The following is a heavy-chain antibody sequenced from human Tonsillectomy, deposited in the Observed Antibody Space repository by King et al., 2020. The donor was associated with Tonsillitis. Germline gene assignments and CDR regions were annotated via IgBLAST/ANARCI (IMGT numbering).Heavy chain of an antibody. CDR3: AREQWLALDY. V-gene: IGHV3-64*01. D-gene: IGHD6-19*01. CDR1: GFTFSYYA. CDR2: ISYNGGST. J-gene: IGHJ4*02. Sequence: EDQLVQSGGGLVQPGGSLRLSCAASGFTFSYYAMHWVRQAPGKGLEYVSGISYNGGSTYYANSVKGRFTISRDNSKNMMYLQMGSLRAEDMAVYYCAREQWLALDYWGQGTLVTVSS.